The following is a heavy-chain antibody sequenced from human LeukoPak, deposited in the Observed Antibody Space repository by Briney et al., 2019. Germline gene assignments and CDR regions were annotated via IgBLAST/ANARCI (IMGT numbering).Heavy chain of an antibody. CDR1: GFTFSRYW. CDR3: ATTRGFDY. CDR2: IKEDGGEK. D-gene: IGHD1-1*01. Sequence: GGSLRLSCAASGFTFSRYWMSWVRQTPGKGLEWVANIKEDGGEKYYVDSVKGRFTISRDNAKSSLFLHMNSLRTEDTAVYYCATTRGFDYWGQGTLVTVSS. V-gene: IGHV3-7*03. J-gene: IGHJ4*02.